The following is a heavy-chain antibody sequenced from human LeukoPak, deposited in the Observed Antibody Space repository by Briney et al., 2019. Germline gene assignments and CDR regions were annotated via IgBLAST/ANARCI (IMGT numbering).Heavy chain of an antibody. CDR2: IKQDGSEK. Sequence: GGSLRLSCAASGFTFSSYWMSWVRQAPGKGLEWVANIKQDGSEKYDVDSVKGRFIISRDNAKNSLYLQMNSLRAEDTAVYYCASWRSGFDWSTFDYWGQGTLVTVSS. J-gene: IGHJ4*02. CDR1: GFTFSSYW. V-gene: IGHV3-7*05. D-gene: IGHD3-9*01. CDR3: ASWRSGFDWSTFDY.